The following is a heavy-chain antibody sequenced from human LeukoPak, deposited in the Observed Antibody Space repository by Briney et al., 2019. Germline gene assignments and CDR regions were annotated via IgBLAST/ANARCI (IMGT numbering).Heavy chain of an antibody. CDR3: ARDGNSYGPDFDY. Sequence: PSETLSLTCTVSGGSTSSYHWSWIRQPAGKGLEWIGHININEGPKYNPSLRSRVTMSADTSRNQYSLKLSSVTAADTAVYYCARDGNSYGPDFDYWGQGTLVAVSS. J-gene: IGHJ4*02. D-gene: IGHD5-18*01. CDR2: ININEGP. V-gene: IGHV4-4*07. CDR1: GGSTSSYH.